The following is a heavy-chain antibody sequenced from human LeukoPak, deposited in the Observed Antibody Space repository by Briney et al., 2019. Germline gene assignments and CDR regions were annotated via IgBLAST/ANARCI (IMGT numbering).Heavy chain of an antibody. Sequence: GGSLRLSCAASGFTFSSYSMNWVRQAPGKGLEWVSSISSSSSYIYYADSVKGRFTISRDNAKNSLYLQMNSLRAEDTAVYYCARGGDYYDRSVYNNSWARDTVAT. CDR1: GFTFSSYS. D-gene: IGHD3-22*01. CDR3: ARGGDYYDRSVYNNS. J-gene: IGHJ5*01. V-gene: IGHV3-21*01. CDR2: ISSSSSYI.